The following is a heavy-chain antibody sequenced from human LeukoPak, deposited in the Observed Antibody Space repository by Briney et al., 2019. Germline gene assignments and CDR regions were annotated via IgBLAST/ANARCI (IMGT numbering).Heavy chain of an antibody. Sequence: AETLSLTCTVSGGTISGSSYYWGWIRQPPGKGLAWIGRIYYSGSTYYNPSLKSRVTISVDTSKNHFSLKLSSVTAADTAVYYCTRREGYCSNGVCYIFYDYWGQGTLVTVSS. V-gene: IGHV4-39*02. CDR3: TRREGYCSNGVCYIFYDY. J-gene: IGHJ4*02. CDR2: IYYSGST. CDR1: GGTISGSSYY. D-gene: IGHD2-8*01.